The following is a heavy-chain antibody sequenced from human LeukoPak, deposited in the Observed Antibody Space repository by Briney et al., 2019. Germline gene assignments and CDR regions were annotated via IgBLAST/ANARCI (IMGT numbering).Heavy chain of an antibody. CDR1: GYTFTTYD. J-gene: IGHJ5*02. D-gene: IGHD6-19*01. V-gene: IGHV1-8*01. CDR3: ARGRGSGHKENWFDP. CDR2: MNPNSGDT. Sequence: ASVKVSCKASGYTFTTYDINWVRQATGQGLEWMGWMNPNSGDTGYTQKFQGRVTMTRNTSISTAYMELSSLRSEDTAVYYCARGRGSGHKENWFDPWGQGTLVTVSS.